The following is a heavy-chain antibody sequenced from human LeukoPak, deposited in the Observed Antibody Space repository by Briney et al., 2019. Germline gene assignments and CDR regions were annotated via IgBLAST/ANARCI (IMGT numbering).Heavy chain of an antibody. CDR2: IYPGDSDP. CDR1: GYSFAIYW. CDR3: ARQHSSSNSHFDY. V-gene: IGHV5-51*01. J-gene: IGHJ4*02. D-gene: IGHD4-23*01. Sequence: GESLKISCMGSGYSFAIYWIGWVRQMPGKGLEWMGIIYPGDSDPRYSPSFQGQVTISVDKSISTAYLQWSSLKASDTAMYYCARQHSSSNSHFDYWGQGTLVTVSS.